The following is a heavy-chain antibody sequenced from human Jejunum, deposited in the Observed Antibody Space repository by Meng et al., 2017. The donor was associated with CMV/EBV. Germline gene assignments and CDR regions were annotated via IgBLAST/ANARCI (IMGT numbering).Heavy chain of an antibody. D-gene: IGHD1-26*01. Sequence: QVLRQDSGPGLVKSSETLSPTCFVSAGPISGYYWSWIRQPAGKGLEWIGRIYTSGSTHYNPSLKSRLTMSVDLAKNQISLKLSSVTAADTAVYYCARESGSYYWFDPWGQGTLVTVSS. V-gene: IGHV4-4*07. CDR1: AGPISGYY. J-gene: IGHJ5*02. CDR3: ARESGSYYWFDP. CDR2: IYTSGST.